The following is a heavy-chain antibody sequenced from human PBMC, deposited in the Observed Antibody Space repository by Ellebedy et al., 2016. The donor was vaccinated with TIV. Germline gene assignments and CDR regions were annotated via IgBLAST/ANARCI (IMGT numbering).Heavy chain of an antibody. J-gene: IGHJ4*02. Sequence: SETLSLTXTVSGGSISSYYWSWIRQPPGKGLEWIGYIYYSGSTNYNPSLKSRVTISVDTSKNQFSLKLSSVTAADTAVYYCARESIAGFSYNLGVGYWGQGTLVTVSS. CDR2: IYYSGST. CDR1: GGSISSYY. CDR3: ARESIAGFSYNLGVGY. V-gene: IGHV4-59*01. D-gene: IGHD6-6*01.